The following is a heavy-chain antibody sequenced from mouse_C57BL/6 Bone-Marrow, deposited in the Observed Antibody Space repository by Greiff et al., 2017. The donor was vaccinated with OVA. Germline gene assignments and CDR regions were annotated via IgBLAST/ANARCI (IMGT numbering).Heavy chain of an antibody. CDR1: GYAFSSSW. CDR3: ALITTVVATHWYFDV. D-gene: IGHD1-1*01. Sequence: VQLQQSGPELVKPGASVKISCKASGYAFSSSWMNWVKQRPGTGLEWIGRIYPGDGDTNYNGKFKGKATLTADKSSSTAYMQLSSLTSEDSAVYFCALITTVVATHWYFDVWGTGTTVTVSS. V-gene: IGHV1-82*01. J-gene: IGHJ1*03. CDR2: IYPGDGDT.